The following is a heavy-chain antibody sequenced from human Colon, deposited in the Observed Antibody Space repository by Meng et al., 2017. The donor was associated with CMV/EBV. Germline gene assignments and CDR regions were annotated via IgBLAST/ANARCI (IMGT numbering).Heavy chain of an antibody. D-gene: IGHD1-14*01. CDR2: ISSRSTYI. Sequence: GGSLRLSCAASGFTFSSYAMSWVRQAPGKGLEWVSSISSRSTYISYADSVKGRFTVSRDDAKNSLYLQMDSLRAEDTAVYYCARAPGNYLSPYYVDSWGQGTLVTVSS. CDR1: GFTFSSYA. V-gene: IGHV3-21*01. CDR3: ARAPGNYLSPYYVDS. J-gene: IGHJ4*02.